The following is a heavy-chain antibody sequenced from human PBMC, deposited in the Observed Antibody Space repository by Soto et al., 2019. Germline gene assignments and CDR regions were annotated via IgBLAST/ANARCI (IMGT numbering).Heavy chain of an antibody. Sequence: QVQLVESGGGVVQPGRSLRLSCAASGFTFSSYGMHWVRQAPGKGLEWVAVISYDGSNKYYADSVKGRFTISRDNSKNTLYLQMNSLRAEDTAVYYCAKGKAIYDFWSGYRDWGQGTLVTVSS. CDR1: GFTFSSYG. CDR2: ISYDGSNK. D-gene: IGHD3-3*01. V-gene: IGHV3-30*18. CDR3: AKGKAIYDFWSGYRD. J-gene: IGHJ4*02.